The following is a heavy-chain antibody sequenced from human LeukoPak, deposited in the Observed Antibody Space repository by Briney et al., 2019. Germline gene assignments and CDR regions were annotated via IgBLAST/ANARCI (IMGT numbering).Heavy chain of an antibody. CDR3: ARRFAPSRNDAFDI. CDR1: GGSINSSYY. Sequence: SETLSLTCTVSGGSINSSYYWGWIRQPPGKGLEWIGTIYYSGSTYYNPSLKSRVTISVDTSKNQFSLKLSSVTASGTAVYYCARRFAPSRNDAFDIWGQGTMVTVSS. CDR2: IYYSGST. V-gene: IGHV4-39*01. D-gene: IGHD3-16*01. J-gene: IGHJ3*02.